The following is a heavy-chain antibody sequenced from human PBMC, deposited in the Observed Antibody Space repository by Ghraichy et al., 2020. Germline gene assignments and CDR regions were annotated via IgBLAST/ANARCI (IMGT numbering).Heavy chain of an antibody. Sequence: SETLSLTCSVSGGSISSHYWSWIRQPPGKGLEWIGYIYYSGSTNYNPSLKSRVTISVDTSKNQFSLKLSSVTAADTAVYYCARLPYYYGSGSYWGQGTLVTVSS. D-gene: IGHD3-10*01. CDR2: IYYSGST. V-gene: IGHV4-59*11. J-gene: IGHJ4*02. CDR1: GGSISSHY. CDR3: ARLPYYYGSGSY.